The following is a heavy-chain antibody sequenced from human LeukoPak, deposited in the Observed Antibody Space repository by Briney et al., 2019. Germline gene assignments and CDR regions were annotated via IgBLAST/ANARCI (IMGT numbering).Heavy chain of an antibody. D-gene: IGHD5-18*01. CDR1: GDSISSYY. V-gene: IGHV4-59*01. J-gene: IGHJ4*02. CDR2: IYYSGST. CDR3: ARDGGVYNYGEFDY. Sequence: SETLSLTCTVSGDSISSYYWSWIRQPPGKGLEWIGYIYYSGSTNYNPSLKSRVTISIDTSKNQFSLNLSSVTAADTAVYYCARDGGVYNYGEFDYWGQGTLVTVSS.